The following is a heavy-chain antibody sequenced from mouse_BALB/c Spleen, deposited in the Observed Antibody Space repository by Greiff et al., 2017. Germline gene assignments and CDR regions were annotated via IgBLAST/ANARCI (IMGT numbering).Heavy chain of an antibody. D-gene: IGHD4-1*01. Sequence: DVHLVESGGGLVQPGGSLKLSCAASGFTFSSYGMSWVRQTPDKRLELVATINSNGGSTYYPDSVKGRFTISRDNAKNTLYLQMSSLKSEDTAMYYCARDERLTVYDYWGQGTTLTVSS. CDR2: INSNGGST. CDR3: ARDERLTVYDY. J-gene: IGHJ2*01. CDR1: GFTFSSYG. V-gene: IGHV5-6-3*01.